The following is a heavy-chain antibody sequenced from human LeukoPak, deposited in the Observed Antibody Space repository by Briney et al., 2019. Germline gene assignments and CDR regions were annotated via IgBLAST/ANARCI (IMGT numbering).Heavy chain of an antibody. J-gene: IGHJ4*02. V-gene: IGHV3-30*02. Sequence: GGSLRLSCVASGFTFSNYGMYWVRQAPGKGLEWVAFIPYDGSDKSHADSVKGRFTFSRDNSKNTLFLQMNSLRADDTAVYYCAKDLANSYATDYWGQGALVTVSS. CDR2: IPYDGSDK. CDR1: GFTFSNYG. CDR3: AKDLANSYATDY. D-gene: IGHD2-2*01.